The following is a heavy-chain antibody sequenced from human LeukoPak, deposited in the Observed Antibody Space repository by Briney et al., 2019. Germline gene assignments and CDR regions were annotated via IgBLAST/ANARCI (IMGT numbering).Heavy chain of an antibody. CDR1: GFTFSSYS. Sequence: PGGSLRLSCAASGFTFSSYSMNWVRQAPGKGLVWVSRINSDGSSTSYADSVKGRFTISRDNAKNTLYLQMNSLRAEDTAVYYCWGSYYYYYGMDVWGQGTTVTVSS. CDR2: INSDGSST. J-gene: IGHJ6*02. D-gene: IGHD7-27*01. V-gene: IGHV3-74*01. CDR3: WGSYYYYYGMDV.